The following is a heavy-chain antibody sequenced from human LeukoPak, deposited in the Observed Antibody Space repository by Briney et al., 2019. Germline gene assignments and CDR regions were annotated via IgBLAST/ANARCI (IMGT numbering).Heavy chain of an antibody. J-gene: IGHJ4*02. CDR2: ISSSSTTI. D-gene: IGHD3-22*01. V-gene: IGHV3-48*01. Sequence: TGGSLRLSCAASGFTFSSYNMTWVRQAPGKGLEWISYISSSSTTIYYADSVKGRFTISRGNAKNSLYLQMNSLRAEDTAVYYCARDYYDSSGYFHGGYWGQGTLVTVSS. CDR1: GFTFSSYN. CDR3: ARDYYDSSGYFHGGY.